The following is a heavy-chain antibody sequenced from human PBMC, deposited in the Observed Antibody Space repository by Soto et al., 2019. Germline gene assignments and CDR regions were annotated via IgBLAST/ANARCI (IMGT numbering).Heavy chain of an antibody. Sequence: GGSLRLSCSASGFTFSSYAMHWVRQAPGKGLEYVSAISSNGGSTYYADSVKGRFTISRDNSKNTLYLQMSSLRAEDTAVYYCVKGTAMVTGYFDYWGQGTLVTISS. V-gene: IGHV3-64D*08. CDR2: ISSNGGST. CDR1: GFTFSSYA. J-gene: IGHJ4*02. CDR3: VKGTAMVTGYFDY. D-gene: IGHD5-18*01.